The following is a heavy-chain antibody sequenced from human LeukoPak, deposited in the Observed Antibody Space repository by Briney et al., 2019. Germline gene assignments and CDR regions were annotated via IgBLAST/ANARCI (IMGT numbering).Heavy chain of an antibody. CDR2: ISSSSSYI. D-gene: IGHD3-10*01. CDR3: ARERDYGSGSYGMDV. Sequence: GSLRLSCAASGFTFSSYSMNWVRQAPGKGLEWVSSISSSSSYIYYADSVKGRFTISRDNAKNSLYLQMNSLRAEDTAVYYCARERDYGSGSYGMDVWGQGTTVTVSS. V-gene: IGHV3-21*01. CDR1: GFTFSSYS. J-gene: IGHJ6*02.